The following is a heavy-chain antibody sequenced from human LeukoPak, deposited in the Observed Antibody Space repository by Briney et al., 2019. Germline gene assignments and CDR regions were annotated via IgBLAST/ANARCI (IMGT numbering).Heavy chain of an antibody. CDR2: FDPEAGKT. Sequence: ASVKVSCKVSGYSLTALSMHWVRQAPGKGLEWMGGFDPEAGKTMYAEKLDGRLTVTDDTSTDTAYMQLSSLRSDDTAVYYCAREGYDILTGYFAFFDYWGQGTLVTVSS. CDR3: AREGYDILTGYFAFFDY. D-gene: IGHD3-9*01. V-gene: IGHV1-24*01. CDR1: GYSLTALS. J-gene: IGHJ4*02.